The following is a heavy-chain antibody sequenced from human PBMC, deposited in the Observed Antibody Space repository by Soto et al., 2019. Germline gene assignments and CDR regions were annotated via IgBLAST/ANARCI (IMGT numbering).Heavy chain of an antibody. J-gene: IGHJ4*02. CDR1: GFTFSSYA. CDR3: ARESAAQRGPFDY. Sequence: PGGSLRLSCAASGFTFSSYAMHWVRQAPGKGLEWVAVISYDGSNKYYADSVKGRFTISRDNSKNTLYLQMNSLRAEDTAVYYCARESAAQRGPFDYWGQGT. D-gene: IGHD3-16*01. CDR2: ISYDGSNK. V-gene: IGHV3-30-3*01.